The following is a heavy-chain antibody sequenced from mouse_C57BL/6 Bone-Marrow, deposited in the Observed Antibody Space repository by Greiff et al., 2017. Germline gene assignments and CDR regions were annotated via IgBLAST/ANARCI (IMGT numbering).Heavy chain of an antibody. V-gene: IGHV1-31*01. J-gene: IGHJ3*01. Sequence: EVQLQQSGPELVKPGASVKISCKASGYSFTGYYMHWVKQSHGNILDWIGYIYPYNGVSSYNQKFKGKATLTVDKSSSTAYMELRSLTSEDSAVYDCAWGNLLLRQAWFAYWGQGTLVTVSA. CDR3: AWGNLLLRQAWFAY. CDR2: IYPYNGVS. D-gene: IGHD1-1*01. CDR1: GYSFTGYY.